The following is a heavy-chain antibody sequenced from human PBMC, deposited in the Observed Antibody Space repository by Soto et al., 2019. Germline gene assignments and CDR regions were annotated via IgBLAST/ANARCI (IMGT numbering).Heavy chain of an antibody. CDR3: ARALGKYYDFWSGYSTQFDY. CDR1: GFTFSSSA. J-gene: IGHJ4*02. Sequence: ASVKVSCKTSGFTFSSSAVHWVRQARGHRLQWIGWIDADSANANYAQMLQGRVTITRDTSTSTAYMELRSLRSEDTAVYYCARALGKYYDFWSGYSTQFDYWGQGTLVTVSS. V-gene: IGHV1-58*01. CDR2: IDADSANA. D-gene: IGHD3-3*01.